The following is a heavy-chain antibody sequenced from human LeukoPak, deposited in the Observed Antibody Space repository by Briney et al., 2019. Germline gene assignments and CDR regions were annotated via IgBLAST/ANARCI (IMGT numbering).Heavy chain of an antibody. Sequence: SVKVSCKASGGTFSSNAISWARQAPGQGLEWMGGIIPIFGTANYAQKFQGRVTITADESTSTAYMELSSLRSEDTAVYYCTIRYFDWLSLDYWGQGTLVTVSS. CDR2: IIPIFGTA. V-gene: IGHV1-69*01. CDR3: TIRYFDWLSLDY. D-gene: IGHD3-9*01. J-gene: IGHJ4*02. CDR1: GGTFSSNA.